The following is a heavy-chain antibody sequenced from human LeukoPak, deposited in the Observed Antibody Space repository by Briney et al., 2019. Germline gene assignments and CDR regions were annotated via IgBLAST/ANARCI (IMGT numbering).Heavy chain of an antibody. Sequence: ASVKVSCKASGYTFTGYYMHWVRQAPGQGLEWMGWINPNSGGTNYAQKFQGRVTMTRDTSISTAYMELSRLRSDDTAVYYCARNKDDYGDYWRFDPWGQGTLVTVSS. V-gene: IGHV1-2*02. J-gene: IGHJ5*02. CDR2: INPNSGGT. D-gene: IGHD4-17*01. CDR1: GYTFTGYY. CDR3: ARNKDDYGDYWRFDP.